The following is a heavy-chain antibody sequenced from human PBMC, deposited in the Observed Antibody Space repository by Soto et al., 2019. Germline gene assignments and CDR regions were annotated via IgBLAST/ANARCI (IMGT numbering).Heavy chain of an antibody. D-gene: IGHD5-18*01. V-gene: IGHV4-31*03. CDR2: IYYSGST. CDR1: GGSIRGGGYY. CDR3: ARDRLMATAGTARHYFGLDV. J-gene: IGHJ6*02. Sequence: SSETLSLTCTVSGGSIRGGGYYWSWVRQSPRRGLEWIGNIYYSGSTYYNPSLKSRLTISVDTSKNQFSLNLSSVTAADTAVYYCARDRLMATAGTARHYFGLDVWGQGTTVTVSS.